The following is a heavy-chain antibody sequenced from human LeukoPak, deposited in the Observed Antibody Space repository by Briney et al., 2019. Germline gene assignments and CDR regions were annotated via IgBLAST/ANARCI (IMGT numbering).Heavy chain of an antibody. J-gene: IGHJ4*02. Sequence: PGGSLRLSCAASGFTFSSYAMSWVRQAPGKGLEWVSAISGSGGSTYYADSVKGRFTISRDNSKNTLYLQMNSLRAEDTAVYYCAKPLTMIEVGGDLDYWGQGTLVTVSS. CDR1: GFTFSSYA. CDR2: ISGSGGST. D-gene: IGHD3-22*01. V-gene: IGHV3-23*01. CDR3: AKPLTMIEVGGDLDY.